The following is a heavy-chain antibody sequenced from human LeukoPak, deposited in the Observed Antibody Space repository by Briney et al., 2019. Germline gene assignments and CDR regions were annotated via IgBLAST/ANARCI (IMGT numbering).Heavy chain of an antibody. CDR3: AKDMSERVDAFDI. D-gene: IGHD1-26*01. CDR1: GFTFDDYA. Sequence: GRSLRLSCAASGFTFDDYAMHWVRQAPGKGLERVSGISWNSGSIGYADSVKGRFTISRDNAKNSLYLQMNSLRAEDTALYYCAKDMSERVDAFDIWGQGTMVTVSS. J-gene: IGHJ3*02. V-gene: IGHV3-9*01. CDR2: ISWNSGSI.